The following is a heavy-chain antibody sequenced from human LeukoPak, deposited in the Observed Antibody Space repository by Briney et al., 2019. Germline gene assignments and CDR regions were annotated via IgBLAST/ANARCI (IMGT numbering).Heavy chain of an antibody. J-gene: IGHJ5*02. CDR1: GGSISSHY. CDR3: ARDQLLLS. V-gene: IGHV4-59*11. D-gene: IGHD2-2*01. Sequence: SETLSLTCTVSGGSISSHYWSWIRQPPGKGLEWIGYIYYSGSTNYNPSLKSRVTISVDTSKNQFSLKLSSLTAADTAVYYCARDQLLLSWGQGTLVTVSS. CDR2: IYYSGST.